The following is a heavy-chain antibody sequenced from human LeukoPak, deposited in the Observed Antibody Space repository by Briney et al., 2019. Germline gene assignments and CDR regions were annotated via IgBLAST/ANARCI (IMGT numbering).Heavy chain of an antibody. V-gene: IGHV1-69*01. CDR1: GGTFSSYA. D-gene: IGHD3-10*01. CDR2: IIPIFGTA. CDR3: ARAIGVYYGSGSYYNVNYYGMDV. Sequence: SVKVSCKASGGTFSSYAISWVRQAPGQGLEWMGGIIPIFGTANYAQKFQGRVTITADESTSTAYMELSSLRSGDTAVYYCARAIGVYYGSGSYYNVNYYGMDVWGKGTTVTVSS. J-gene: IGHJ6*04.